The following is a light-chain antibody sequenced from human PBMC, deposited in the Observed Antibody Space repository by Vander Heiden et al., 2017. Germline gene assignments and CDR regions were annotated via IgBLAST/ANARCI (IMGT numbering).Light chain of an antibody. CDR3: QAWDSSTVV. CDR2: QDS. CDR1: KLGDKY. J-gene: IGLJ2*01. Sequence: SSELTPPPSMSVSQGQPASIPCSADKLGDKYACWYQQKPGQSTVRVIYQDSKRPAGIPERFSGSNSGNTATLTISGTQAMDEADYYCQAWDSSTVVFGGGTKLTVL. V-gene: IGLV3-1*01.